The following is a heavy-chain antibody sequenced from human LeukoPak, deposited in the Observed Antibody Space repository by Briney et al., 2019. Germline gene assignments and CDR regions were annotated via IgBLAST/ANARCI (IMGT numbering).Heavy chain of an antibody. V-gene: IGHV3-21*01. CDR1: GFTLSSYS. CDR3: ARDGQIAAAGPGYFDY. J-gene: IGHJ4*02. Sequence: GGPLRLSCAASGFTLSSYSMNWVRQAPGKGLEWVSSISSSNSYIYYADSVKGRFTISRDNSKNSLYLQMNSLRAEDTAVYYCARDGQIAAAGPGYFDYWGQGTLVTVSS. D-gene: IGHD6-13*01. CDR2: ISSSNSYI.